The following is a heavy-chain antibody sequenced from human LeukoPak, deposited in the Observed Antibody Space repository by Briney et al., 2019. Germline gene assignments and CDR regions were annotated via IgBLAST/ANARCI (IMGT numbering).Heavy chain of an antibody. CDR1: GVTLSSYC. D-gene: IGHD2-8*01. V-gene: IGHV3-33*01. J-gene: IGHJ6*03. CDR3: ARGWGMRDYYMDV. Sequence: GRALRLSCAASGVTLSSYCMHWGRQAPRKGVGGGGVIWYDGSNKYYADSVKGRFTISRDNSKNTLYLQMNSLRAEDTAVYYCARGWGMRDYYMDVWGKGTTVTVSS. CDR2: IWYDGSNK.